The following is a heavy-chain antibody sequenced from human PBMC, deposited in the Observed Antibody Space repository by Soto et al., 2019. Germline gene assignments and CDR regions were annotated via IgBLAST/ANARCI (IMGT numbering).Heavy chain of an antibody. V-gene: IGHV1-69*01. CDR3: ARAQGSSTSLEIYYYYYYGMDV. CDR1: GGTCSSYA. D-gene: IGHD2-2*01. Sequence: QVQLVQSGAEVKKPGSSVKVSCTASGGTCSSYAISWVRQAPGQVLEWMGGIIPISGTANYAQKFQGRVTITADESTSTAYREQSSLRSEDTAVYYCARAQGSSTSLEIYYYYYYGMDVWGHGTTVTVSS. CDR2: IIPISGTA. J-gene: IGHJ6*02.